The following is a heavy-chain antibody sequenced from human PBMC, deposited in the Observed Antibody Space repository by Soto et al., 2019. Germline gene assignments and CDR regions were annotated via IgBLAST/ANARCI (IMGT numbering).Heavy chain of an antibody. CDR2: ISYDGSNK. D-gene: IGHD5-18*01. Sequence: GGSLRLSCAASGFTFSSYGMHWVRQAPGKGLEWVAAISYDGSNKYYADSVKGRFTISRDNSKNTLYLQMNSLRAEDTAEYYCAKALISEQLWWPFDPWGQGTLVTVSS. CDR3: AKALISEQLWWPFDP. J-gene: IGHJ5*02. V-gene: IGHV3-30*18. CDR1: GFTFSSYG.